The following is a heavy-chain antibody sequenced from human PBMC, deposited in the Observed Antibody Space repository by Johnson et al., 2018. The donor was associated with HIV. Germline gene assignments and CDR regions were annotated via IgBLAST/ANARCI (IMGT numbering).Heavy chain of an antibody. Sequence: VQLVESGGGLIQPGGSLRLSCTASGFRFSNAWMGWVRQAPGKGLEWLSVLYSDGRTYYADSVKGRFTISRDGSKNTLFLQMNSLRAEDTAVYYCARRCSSSSCSHGAFDIWGQGTVVTVSS. CDR1: GFRFSNAW. CDR2: LYSDGRT. D-gene: IGHD2-2*01. CDR3: ARRCSSSSCSHGAFDI. V-gene: IGHV3-53*01. J-gene: IGHJ3*02.